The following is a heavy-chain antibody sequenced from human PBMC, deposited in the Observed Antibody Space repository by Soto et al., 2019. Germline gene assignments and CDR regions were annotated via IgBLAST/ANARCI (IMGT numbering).Heavy chain of an antibody. D-gene: IGHD6-6*01. CDR3: ARNPEHYSSASGFDY. CDR1: GYSFSSHW. CDR2: IYPGDSNI. V-gene: IGHV5-51*01. J-gene: IGHJ4*02. Sequence: RGESLKISCKGSGYSFSSHWIGWVRQMPGKGLEWMGIIYPGDSNIRYSPSFEGQIDMSADRSINTAYLRLSSLKASDTATYYCARNPEHYSSASGFDYWGQGTLVTVSS.